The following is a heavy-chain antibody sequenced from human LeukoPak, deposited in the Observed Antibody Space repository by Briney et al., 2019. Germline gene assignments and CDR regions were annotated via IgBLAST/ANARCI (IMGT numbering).Heavy chain of an antibody. Sequence: PGGPLRLPCEASGFTSKPLNMNGAGQAPGKGRDGFSSFPSGGDYIYYADSVKGRFTTSRDNAKNSLSLQLNSLRVEDTAVYYCARGHYDVLAASYKWTPDYWGQGTLVTVSS. CDR2: FPSGGDYI. D-gene: IGHD3-9*01. J-gene: IGHJ4*02. CDR3: ARGHYDVLAASYKWTPDY. V-gene: IGHV3-21*01. CDR1: GFTSKPLN.